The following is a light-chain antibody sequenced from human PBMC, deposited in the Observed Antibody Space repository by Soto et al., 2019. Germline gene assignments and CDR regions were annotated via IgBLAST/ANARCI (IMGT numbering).Light chain of an antibody. CDR3: QHYRTS. Sequence: ELVLTQSPGTLSLSPGERATLSCRASQSVSSSYLAWYQQKPGQAPRQLIYGASGRATGIPDRFRGSGSGTDFVVDLTRREPNDFEVYDCQHYRTSFVGGTKVVIK. V-gene: IGKV3-20*01. CDR2: GAS. CDR1: QSVSSSY. J-gene: IGKJ4*01.